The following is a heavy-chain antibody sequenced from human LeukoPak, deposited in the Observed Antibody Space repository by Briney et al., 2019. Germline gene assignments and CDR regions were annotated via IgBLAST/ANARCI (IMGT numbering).Heavy chain of an antibody. Sequence: EASVKVSCKTSGYSENFYGITRVRQVAGQGLEWMGWISAQHGQTEYAPNSQDRVTMTTDTYTNTAYMELRSLRSDDTAVYYCAGSLGYCTSNVCYLKYWGQGTLVTVSS. J-gene: IGHJ4*02. CDR2: ISAQHGQT. CDR3: AGSLGYCTSNVCYLKY. V-gene: IGHV1-18*01. D-gene: IGHD2-8*01. CDR1: GYSENFYG.